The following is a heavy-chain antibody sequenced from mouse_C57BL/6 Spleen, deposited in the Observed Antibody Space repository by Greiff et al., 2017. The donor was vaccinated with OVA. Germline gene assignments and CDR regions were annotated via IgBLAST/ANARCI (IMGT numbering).Heavy chain of an antibody. CDR3: ARRGFYYYEGFDY. CDR1: GYTFTTYP. Sequence: VKLVESGAELVKPGASVKMSCKASGYTFTTYPIEWMKQNHGKSLEWIGNFHPYNDDTKYNEKFKGKATLTVEKSSSTVYLELSRLTSDDSAVYYCARRGFYYYEGFDYWGQGTTLTVSS. CDR2: FHPYNDDT. D-gene: IGHD1-1*01. V-gene: IGHV1-47*01. J-gene: IGHJ2*01.